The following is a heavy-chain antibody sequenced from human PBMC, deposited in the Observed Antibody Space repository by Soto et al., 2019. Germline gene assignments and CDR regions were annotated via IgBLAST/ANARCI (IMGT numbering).Heavy chain of an antibody. Sequence: SETLSLTCTASGGSVTSDEDYWTWIRQSPGKGLEWIGYISNSGSTGYNPSLKTRLSMSVDRSKNQFTLRLTSVTAADTAVYFCATESGSTYGYFDHWGQGTQVTVSS. D-gene: IGHD5-18*01. CDR2: ISNSGST. V-gene: IGHV4-30-4*01. CDR1: GGSVTSDEDY. CDR3: ATESGSTYGYFDH. J-gene: IGHJ4*02.